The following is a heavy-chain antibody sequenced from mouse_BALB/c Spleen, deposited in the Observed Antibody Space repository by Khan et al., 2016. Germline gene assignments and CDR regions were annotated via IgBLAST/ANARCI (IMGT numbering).Heavy chain of an antibody. V-gene: IGHV1-80*01. CDR2: IYPGDGDT. Sequence: QVQLKQSGAELAKPGASVKISCKASGYAFSSYWMNWVKQRPGQGLEWIGQIYPGDGDTNYNGKFKGKATLTVDKSSSTAYMQLSRLTSEDAAVYFCVRDGEGDYWGQGTSLTVSS. J-gene: IGHJ2*03. CDR3: VRDGEGDY. CDR1: GYAFSSYW.